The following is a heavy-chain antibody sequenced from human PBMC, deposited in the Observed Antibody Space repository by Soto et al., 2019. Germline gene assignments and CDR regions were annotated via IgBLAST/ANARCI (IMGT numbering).Heavy chain of an antibody. CDR2: ITPVFGTA. Sequence: QVQRVQSGAEVKKPGASVKVSCKASADTFNRYSLSWLRLAPGPRMEWMGGITPVFGTADYAQSFEDRLTITADYSTSTVYRELSSLRSEDTAVYCCARSLEGTTVTNWFDPWGQGALVTVSS. D-gene: IGHD4-17*01. CDR1: ADTFNRYS. CDR3: ARSLEGTTVTNWFDP. J-gene: IGHJ5*02. V-gene: IGHV1-69*01.